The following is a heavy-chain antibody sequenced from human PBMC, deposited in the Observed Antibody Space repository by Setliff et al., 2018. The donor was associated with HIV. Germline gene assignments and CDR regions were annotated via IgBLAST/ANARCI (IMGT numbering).Heavy chain of an antibody. V-gene: IGHV1-2*02. D-gene: IGHD6-13*01. CDR2: INPNSGGT. CDR1: GYTFTGYY. J-gene: IGHJ6*02. CDR3: ARVPYLEQLTYYYYYGMDV. Sequence: ASVKVSCKASGYTFTGYYMHWVRRAPGQGLEWMGWINPNSGGTNYAQKFQGRVTMTRDTSISTAYMELSRLRSDDTAVYYCARVPYLEQLTYYYYYGMDVWGQGTTVTVSS.